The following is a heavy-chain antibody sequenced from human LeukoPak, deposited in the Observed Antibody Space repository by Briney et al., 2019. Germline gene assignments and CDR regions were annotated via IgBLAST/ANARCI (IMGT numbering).Heavy chain of an antibody. CDR1: GYTFTGYY. CDR2: INPNSGGT. J-gene: IGHJ4*02. V-gene: IGHV1-2*02. Sequence: GASVKACKASGYTFTGYYMHWVRQAPGQGLEWMGWINPNSGGTNYAQKFQGRVTMTRDTSISTAYMELSRLRSDDTAVYYCAKKDALFDYWGQGTLVTVSS. CDR3: AKKDALFDY.